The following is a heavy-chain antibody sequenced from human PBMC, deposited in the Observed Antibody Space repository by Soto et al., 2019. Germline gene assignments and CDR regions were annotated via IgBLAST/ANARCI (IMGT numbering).Heavy chain of an antibody. CDR1: GFTFNNYA. J-gene: IGHJ4*01. V-gene: IGHV3-23*01. CDR3: AKGATLFGVVIN. CDR2: ISGSGATT. D-gene: IGHD3-3*01. Sequence: EVQLLESGGGLVQTGGSLRLSCAAAGFTFNNYAMSWVRQAPGKGLEWVSLISGSGATTAYADSVRGRFTISRDNSRNTVYLHMSSLRAEDTAVYYCAKGATLFGVVINWGHGTLVTVSS.